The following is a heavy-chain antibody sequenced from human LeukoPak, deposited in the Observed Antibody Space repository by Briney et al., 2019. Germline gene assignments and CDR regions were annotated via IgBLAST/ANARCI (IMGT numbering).Heavy chain of an antibody. CDR3: ARALKRGYSGYTGY. Sequence: ASVKVSCKASGYTFTSYDINWVRQATGQGLEWMGWMNPNSGNTGYAQKFQGRVTMTRNTSISTANMELSSLRTEDTAVYYCARALKRGYSGYTGYWGQGTLVTVSS. CDR1: GYTFTSYD. J-gene: IGHJ4*02. CDR2: MNPNSGNT. V-gene: IGHV1-8*01. D-gene: IGHD5-12*01.